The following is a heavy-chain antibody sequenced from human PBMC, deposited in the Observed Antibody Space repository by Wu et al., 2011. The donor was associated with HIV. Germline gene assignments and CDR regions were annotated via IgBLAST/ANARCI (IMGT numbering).Heavy chain of an antibody. J-gene: IGHJ4*02. V-gene: IGHV1-18*01. Sequence: QIQLVQSGPEVKKPGASVRVSCKASGYTFTRFGISWVRQAPGQGLEWMGWISTYNGDTEYAQNFQGRLTMSTDTSTTTVYMELKSLKSDDTAVYFCARDGFSDKSSGFYSFEYWGQGTLVTVSS. D-gene: IGHD3-22*01. CDR2: ISTYNGDT. CDR1: GYTFTRFG. CDR3: ARDGFSDKSSGFYSFEY.